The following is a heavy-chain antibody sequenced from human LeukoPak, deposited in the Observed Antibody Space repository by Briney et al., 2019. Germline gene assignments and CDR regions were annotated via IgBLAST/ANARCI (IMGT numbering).Heavy chain of an antibody. CDR3: ARDLGSGWTFDY. J-gene: IGHJ4*02. CDR2: ISDSSSHT. V-gene: IGHV3-11*05. D-gene: IGHD6-19*01. Sequence: HPGGSLRLSCAASGFTFRDYYMAWIRQAPGKGLEWVSYISDSSSHTNYADSVKGRFTISRDNTKNSLYLQMNSLRAEDTAVYYCARDLGSGWTFDYWGQGALVTVSS. CDR1: GFTFRDYY.